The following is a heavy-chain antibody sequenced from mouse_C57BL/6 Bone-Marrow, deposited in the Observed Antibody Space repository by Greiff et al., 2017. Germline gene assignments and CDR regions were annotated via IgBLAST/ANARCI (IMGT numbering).Heavy chain of an antibody. D-gene: IGHD2-2*01. J-gene: IGHJ2*01. CDR1: GYTFTDYY. V-gene: IGHV1-19*01. CDR3: QSTMVRKGFDY. Sequence: EVQLQQSGPVLVKPGASVKMSCKASGYTFTDYYMNWVKQSHGKSLEWIGVINPYNGGTSYNQKFKGKATLTVDQSSSTAYMELNSLTSEDSAVYYCQSTMVRKGFDYWGQGTTLTVSS. CDR2: INPYNGGT.